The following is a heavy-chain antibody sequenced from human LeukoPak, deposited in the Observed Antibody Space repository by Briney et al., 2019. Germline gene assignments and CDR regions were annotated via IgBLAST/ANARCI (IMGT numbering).Heavy chain of an antibody. V-gene: IGHV1-2*02. CDR3: ARDPDSDWGGDY. CDR1: GYTFTGYY. CDR2: INPNSGGT. D-gene: IGHD7-27*01. J-gene: IGHJ4*02. Sequence: ASVKVSCKASGYTFTGYYMHWVRQAPGQGLEWMGWINPNSGGTNYAQKFQGRVTMTRDTSISTAYMELSRLRSDDTAVYYCARDPDSDWGGDYWGQETLVTVSS.